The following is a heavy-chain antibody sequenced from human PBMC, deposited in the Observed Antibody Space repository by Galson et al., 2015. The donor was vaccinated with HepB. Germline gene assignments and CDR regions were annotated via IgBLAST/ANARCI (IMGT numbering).Heavy chain of an antibody. V-gene: IGHV1-69*13. CDR1: GGTFSRYA. CDR2: IIPMFGTA. CDR3: ARDRQYFTFGMDV. J-gene: IGHJ6*02. Sequence: SVKVSCKASGGTFSRYAISWVRQAPGQGLEWMGGIIPMFGTANYAQEFQGRVTITADESTSTAYMELRSLRSEDTAVFYCARDRQYFTFGMDVWGQGTTVTVSS. D-gene: IGHD3-16*01.